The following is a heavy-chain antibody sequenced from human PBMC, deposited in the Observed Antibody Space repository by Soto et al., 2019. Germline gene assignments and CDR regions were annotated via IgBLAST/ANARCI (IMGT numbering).Heavy chain of an antibody. V-gene: IGHV2-5*01. CDR2: IFWNDDE. CDR1: GFSLTTYGVG. Sequence: SGPTLVNPTQTLTLTCTFSGFSLTTYGVGVGWIRQPPGKALEWLALIFWNDDERYSPSLKSRLTITKDTSKNQVVFTMTNMDPVDTATYFCVNTGYSYDPFDCWGRGTLVTVSS. CDR3: VNTGYSYDPFDC. D-gene: IGHD5-18*01. J-gene: IGHJ4*02.